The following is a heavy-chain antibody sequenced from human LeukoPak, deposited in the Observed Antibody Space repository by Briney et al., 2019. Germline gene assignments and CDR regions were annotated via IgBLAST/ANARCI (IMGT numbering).Heavy chain of an antibody. CDR3: ARGGHDYGDSYPQESDY. J-gene: IGHJ4*02. CDR1: GFTFSSYS. CDR2: ISSSSSYI. D-gene: IGHD4-17*01. V-gene: IGHV3-21*01. Sequence: PGGSLRLSCAASGFTFSSYSMNWVRQAPGKGLEWVSSISSSSSYIYYADSVKGRFTISRDNAKNSLYLQMNSLRAEDTAVYYCARGGHDYGDSYPQESDYWGQGTLVTVSS.